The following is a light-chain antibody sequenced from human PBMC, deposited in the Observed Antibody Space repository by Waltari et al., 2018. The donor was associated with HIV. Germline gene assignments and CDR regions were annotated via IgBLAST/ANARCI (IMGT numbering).Light chain of an antibody. J-gene: IGLJ1*01. Sequence: QSALTQPASVSGSPGQSIAISCAGSDSDIGSYHLLSSFQQHPGKVPKVVIYEGTRRPSDVSDRFSGSRSGTSASLTISGLQAEDEADYFCYTYAGSGTFVFGTGTRVTVL. CDR3: YTYAGSGTFV. CDR2: EGT. CDR1: DSDIGSYHL. V-gene: IGLV2-23*01.